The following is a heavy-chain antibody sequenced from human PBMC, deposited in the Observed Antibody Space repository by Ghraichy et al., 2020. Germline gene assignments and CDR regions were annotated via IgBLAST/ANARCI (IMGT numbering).Heavy chain of an antibody. J-gene: IGHJ4*02. CDR3: ARERGSHFDY. Sequence: SETLSLTCTVSGYSISSGYYWGWIRQPPGKGLEWIGSIYHSGSTYYNPSLKSRVTISVDSSKNQFSLRLSSVTAADTAVYYCARERGSHFDYWGQGTLVTVSS. CDR1: GYSISSGYY. CDR2: IYHSGST. D-gene: IGHD3-10*01. V-gene: IGHV4-38-2*02.